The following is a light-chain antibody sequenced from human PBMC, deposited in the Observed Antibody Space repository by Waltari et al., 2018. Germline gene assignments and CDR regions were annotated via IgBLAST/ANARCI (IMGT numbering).Light chain of an antibody. V-gene: IGKV3-15*01. CDR1: QSVITN. CDR2: GAS. CDR3: QQYHNWPRV. Sequence: EIVMTQSPATLSVSPGERATLSCKASQSVITNLSWYQQKPGQPPRLLIYGASARATGIPDWFSGSGFGTEFTLAISSLQSEDSAIYYCQQYHNWPRVFGQGTKVEIK. J-gene: IGKJ1*01.